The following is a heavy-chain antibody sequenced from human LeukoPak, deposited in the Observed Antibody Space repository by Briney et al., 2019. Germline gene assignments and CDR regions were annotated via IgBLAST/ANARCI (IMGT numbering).Heavy chain of an antibody. D-gene: IGHD6-13*01. CDR1: GGSFSGYY. J-gene: IGHJ4*02. Sequence: SETLSLTCAVYGGSFSGYYWSWIRQPPGKGLEWIGEINHSGSTNYNPSLKSRVTISVDTSKNQFSLKLSSVTAADTAVYYCARDGWYSSSWYGVLYYFDYWGQGTLVTVSS. CDR3: ARDGWYSSSWYGVLYYFDY. CDR2: INHSGST. V-gene: IGHV4-34*01.